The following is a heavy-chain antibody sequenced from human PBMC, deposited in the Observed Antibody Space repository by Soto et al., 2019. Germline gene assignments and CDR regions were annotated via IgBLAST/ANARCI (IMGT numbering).Heavy chain of an antibody. V-gene: IGHV3-30-3*01. D-gene: IGHD3-16*01. CDR2: MSYDGSNK. J-gene: IGHJ4*02. CDR1: GVTFSSYA. CDR3: ARDGGAY. Sequence: QVQLVESGGGVVQPGRSLRLSGAASGVTFSSYAMHWVRRAPGKGLEWMAVMSYDGSNKYYADSVKGRFTISRDNSTNTLSLQMNSLRPADTALYYCARDGGAYWGQGTLVIVSS.